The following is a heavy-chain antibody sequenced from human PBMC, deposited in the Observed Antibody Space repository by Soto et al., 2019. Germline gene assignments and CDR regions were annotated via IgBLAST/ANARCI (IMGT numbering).Heavy chain of an antibody. CDR2: ISSSGSTI. CDR3: ARALSALYGGHP. J-gene: IGHJ5*02. D-gene: IGHD4-17*01. CDR1: GFTFSSYE. V-gene: IGHV3-48*03. Sequence: EVQLVESGGGLVQPGGSLRLSCAASGFTFSSYEMNWVRQAPGKGLEWVSYISSSGSTIYYADSVKGRFTISRDNAKNSLYLQMNSLRAEDTAVYYCARALSALYGGHPWGQGTLVTVSS.